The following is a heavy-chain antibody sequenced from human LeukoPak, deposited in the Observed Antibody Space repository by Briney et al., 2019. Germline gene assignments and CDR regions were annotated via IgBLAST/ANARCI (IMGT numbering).Heavy chain of an antibody. CDR1: GFTFSSYA. V-gene: IGHV3-23*01. CDR3: AKRGFCSSANCFYFDF. Sequence: GGSLRLSCATSGFTFSSYAMIWVRRAPGKGLEWVSYISDSGGNTYYADSVKGRFTISRDNSRDTLYLQMNSPRAEDTAVYYCAKRGFCSSANCFYFDFWGRGTLVTVSS. D-gene: IGHD2-2*01. J-gene: IGHJ4*02. CDR2: ISDSGGNT.